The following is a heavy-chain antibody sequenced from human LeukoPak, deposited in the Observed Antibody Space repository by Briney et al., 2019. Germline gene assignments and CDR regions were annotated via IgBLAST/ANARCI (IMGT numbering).Heavy chain of an antibody. Sequence: PGGSLRLSCAAPGFTFDDYAMHWVRQAPGKGLEWVSGISWNSGSIGYVDSVKGRFTISRDNAKNSLYLQMNSLRAEDTALYYCVKQYYDSSGYQPFDYWGQGTLVTVSS. J-gene: IGHJ4*02. D-gene: IGHD3-22*01. CDR2: ISWNSGSI. V-gene: IGHV3-9*01. CDR1: GFTFDDYA. CDR3: VKQYYDSSGYQPFDY.